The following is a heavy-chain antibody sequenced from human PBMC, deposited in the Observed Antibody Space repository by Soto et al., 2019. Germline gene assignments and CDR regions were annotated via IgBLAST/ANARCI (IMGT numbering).Heavy chain of an antibody. V-gene: IGHV3-9*01. Sequence: SLRLSCAGSGFPFDDHAMYWVRQAPGKGLEWVSGINWSGGSIGYAASVQGRFTISRDNAKNALYLQMNSLRAEDTAVYYCANQYSSGWYYLDYWGQGTLVTVSS. CDR2: INWSGGSI. J-gene: IGHJ4*02. CDR1: GFPFDDHA. CDR3: ANQYSSGWYYLDY. D-gene: IGHD6-19*01.